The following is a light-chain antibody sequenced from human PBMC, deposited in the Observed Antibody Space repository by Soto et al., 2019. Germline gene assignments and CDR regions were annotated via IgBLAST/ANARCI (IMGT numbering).Light chain of an antibody. J-gene: IGKJ4*01. CDR1: QSVSSY. Sequence: EIVLTQSPGTLSLSVRERVTLSCRASQSVSSYLAWYQQTPGQAPRLLIYDTSNRATGTPDRFSGSGSGTDFNLTISRLEPEDFTVYYCQQYGSSPLTFGGGTTVEIK. CDR2: DTS. V-gene: IGKV3-20*01. CDR3: QQYGSSPLT.